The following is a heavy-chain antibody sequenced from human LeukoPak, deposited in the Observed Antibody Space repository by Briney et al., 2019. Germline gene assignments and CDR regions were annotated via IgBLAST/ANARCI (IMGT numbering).Heavy chain of an antibody. J-gene: IGHJ4*02. D-gene: IGHD3-10*01. CDR2: IKQDGSEK. CDR1: GFTFSSYW. CDR3: AKDLISITMVRGVFFDY. V-gene: IGHV3-7*01. Sequence: GGSLRLSCAASGFTFSSYWMSWVRQAPGKGLEWVANIKQDGSEKYYVDSVKGRFTISRDNAKNSLYLQMNSLRAEDTAVYYCAKDLISITMVRGVFFDYWGQGTLVTVSS.